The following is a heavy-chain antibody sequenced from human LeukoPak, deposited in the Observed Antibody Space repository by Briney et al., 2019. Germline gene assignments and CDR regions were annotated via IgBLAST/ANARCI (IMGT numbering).Heavy chain of an antibody. CDR3: AKYNSGWYRWFDP. CDR1: GYTFTAYA. D-gene: IGHD6-19*01. CDR2: INTNTGNP. J-gene: IGHJ5*02. V-gene: IGHV7-4-1*02. Sequence: ASVKVSCKASGYTFTAYAMNWVRQAPGQGLEWMGWINTNTGNPTYAQGFTGRFVFSLDTSVSTAYLQISSLKAEDTAVYYCAKYNSGWYRWFDPWGQGTLVIVSS.